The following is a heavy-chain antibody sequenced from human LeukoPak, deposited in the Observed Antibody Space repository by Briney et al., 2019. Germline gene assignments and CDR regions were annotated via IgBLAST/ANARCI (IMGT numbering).Heavy chain of an antibody. J-gene: IGHJ3*02. CDR3: AKDTLTYYYDSSGYWGAFDI. D-gene: IGHD3-22*01. V-gene: IGHV3-9*01. CDR2: ISWNSGSI. Sequence: PGGSLRLSCAASGFTFDDYAMHWVRQAPGKGLEWVSGISWNSGSIGYADSVKGRFTISRDNAKNSLYLQMNSLRAEDTALYYCAKDTLTYYYDSSGYWGAFDIWGQGTMVTVSS. CDR1: GFTFDDYA.